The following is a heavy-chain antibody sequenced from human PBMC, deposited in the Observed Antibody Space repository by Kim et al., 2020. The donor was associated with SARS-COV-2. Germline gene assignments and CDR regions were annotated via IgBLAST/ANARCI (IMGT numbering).Heavy chain of an antibody. D-gene: IGHD3-9*01. CDR1: GFTFSSYS. Sequence: GGSLRLSCAASGFTFSSYSMNWVRQAPGKGLEWVSYISSSSSTIYYADSVKGRFTISRDNAKNSMYLQMNSLRDEDTAVYYCAGDYYDILTGYYKRYYYYGMEVWGQGTTVTVSS. CDR3: AGDYYDILTGYYKRYYYYGMEV. CDR2: ISSSSSTI. J-gene: IGHJ6*02. V-gene: IGHV3-48*02.